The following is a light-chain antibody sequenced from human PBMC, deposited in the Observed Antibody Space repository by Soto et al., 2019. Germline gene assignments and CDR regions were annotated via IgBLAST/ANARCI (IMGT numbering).Light chain of an antibody. CDR2: RDN. J-gene: IGLJ3*02. CDR1: NIGGKN. CDR3: QVWDSSTAV. Sequence: SYELTQPLSVSVALGQTARIACGGTNIGGKNVHWYQQKAGQAPVLVIYRDNNRPSGIPERFSGSNSGNTATLTISRAQAGDEADYYCQVWDSSTAVFGGGTKVTVL. V-gene: IGLV3-9*01.